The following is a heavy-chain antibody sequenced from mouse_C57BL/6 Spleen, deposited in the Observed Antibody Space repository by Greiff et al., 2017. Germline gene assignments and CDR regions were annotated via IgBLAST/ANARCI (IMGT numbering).Heavy chain of an antibody. CDR3: ARHAHDYGSRPWFAY. CDR1: GFSLTSYC. CDR2: IWRDGST. D-gene: IGHD1-1*01. V-gene: IGHV2-6-1*01. J-gene: IGHJ3*01. Sequence: VQLKASGPGLVAPSPSLSITCTVSGFSLTSYCVHWVRQPPGQGLEWMVGIWRDGSTTYNSALNSRLSICKDNSKSQDCLKMNRLRTDDTAMYYCARHAHDYGSRPWFAYWGQGTLVTVSA.